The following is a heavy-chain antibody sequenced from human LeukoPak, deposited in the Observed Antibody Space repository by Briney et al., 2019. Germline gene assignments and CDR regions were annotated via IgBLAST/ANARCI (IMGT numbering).Heavy chain of an antibody. D-gene: IGHD3-10*01. Sequence: SETLSLTCTVSGGSISSYYWSWIRQPPGKGLEWIGYIYYSGSTNYNPSLKSRVTISVDTSKNQFSLKLSSVTAADTAVYYCARAGLWTGSGSYYWWDWGQGTLVTVSS. J-gene: IGHJ4*02. CDR1: GGSISSYY. CDR2: IYYSGST. CDR3: ARAGLWTGSGSYYWWD. V-gene: IGHV4-59*08.